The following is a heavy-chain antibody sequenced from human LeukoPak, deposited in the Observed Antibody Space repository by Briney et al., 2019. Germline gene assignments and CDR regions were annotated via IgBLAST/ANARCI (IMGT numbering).Heavy chain of an antibody. D-gene: IGHD3-22*01. CDR3: ARDVYYYDSSGSDAFDI. Sequence: ASVKVSCKASGYTFTGYYMHWVPQAPGQGLEWMGRINPNSGGTNYAQKFQGRVTINRDTSISTAYMELHRLRSDDTAVYYCARDVYYYDSSGSDAFDIWGQGTMVTVSS. CDR2: INPNSGGT. V-gene: IGHV1-2*06. J-gene: IGHJ3*02. CDR1: GYTFTGYY.